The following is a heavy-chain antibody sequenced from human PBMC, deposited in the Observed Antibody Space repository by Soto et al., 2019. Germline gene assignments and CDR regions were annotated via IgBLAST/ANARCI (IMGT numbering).Heavy chain of an antibody. Sequence: QVQLQESGPGLVKPSQTLSLTCTVSGVSIXNDVYYXTWIRQYPGKGLEWVGYIHYTGSTYYNPSLTSRVMMSVDTSKNQFSLKLSSVTAADTXVYXXXRXXXXXYVFLDYWGQGTLVTVSS. CDR2: IHYTGST. V-gene: IGHV4-31*03. D-gene: IGHD2-21*01. CDR3: XRXXXXXYVFLDY. CDR1: GVSIXNDVYY. J-gene: IGHJ4*02.